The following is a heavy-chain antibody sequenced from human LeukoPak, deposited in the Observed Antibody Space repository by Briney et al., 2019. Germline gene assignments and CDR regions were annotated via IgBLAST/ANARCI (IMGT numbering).Heavy chain of an antibody. D-gene: IGHD3-9*01. CDR2: INVNSGAT. CDR1: GYTFTGYY. Sequence: ASVKVSCKASGYTFTGYYMHWVRQAPGQGLEWMGWINVNSGATNYAQKFYARVTMTRDTSISTAYMELSRLRSDDTAVFYCARSPHILTGENFDFWGQGTLVTVSS. V-gene: IGHV1-2*02. CDR3: ARSPHILTGENFDF. J-gene: IGHJ4*02.